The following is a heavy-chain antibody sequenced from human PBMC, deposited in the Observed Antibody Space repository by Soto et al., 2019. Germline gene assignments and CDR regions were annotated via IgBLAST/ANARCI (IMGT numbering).Heavy chain of an antibody. V-gene: IGHV3-23*01. J-gene: IGHJ4*02. Sequence: RGSLRLSCAASGFTFSSYAMSWVRQAPGKGLEWVSAISGSGGSTYYADSVKGRFTISRDNSKNTLYLQMNSLRAEDTAVYYCAKDVSGSVITFGGVIVRPFDYWGQGTLGTVSS. CDR2: ISGSGGST. CDR3: AKDVSGSVITFGGVIVRPFDY. D-gene: IGHD3-16*02. CDR1: GFTFSSYA.